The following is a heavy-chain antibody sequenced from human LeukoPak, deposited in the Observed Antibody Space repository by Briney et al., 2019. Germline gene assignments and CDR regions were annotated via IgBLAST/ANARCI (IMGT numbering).Heavy chain of an antibody. CDR2: ISNSDSTT. Sequence: GGSLRLSCAASGFTFSDYYMSWIRQAPGKGLEWVSYISNSDSTTYYADSVKGRFTISRDNAKNSVYLQMNSLRAEDTAVYYCARARGVGRSCWFDPWGQGTLVTVSS. J-gene: IGHJ5*02. D-gene: IGHD2-8*02. CDR3: ARARGVGRSCWFDP. V-gene: IGHV3-11*01. CDR1: GFTFSDYY.